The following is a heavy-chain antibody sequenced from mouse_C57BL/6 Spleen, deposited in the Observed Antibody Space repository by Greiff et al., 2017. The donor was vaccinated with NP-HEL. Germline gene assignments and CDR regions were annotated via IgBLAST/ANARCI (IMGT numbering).Heavy chain of an antibody. Sequence: QVQLQQPGAELVRPGSSVKLSCKASGYTFTSYWMHWVKQRPIQGLEWIGNIDPSDSETHYNQKFKDKATLTVDKSSSTAYMQLSSLTSEDSAVYYCARKVVTDWYFDVWGTGTTVTVSS. J-gene: IGHJ1*03. V-gene: IGHV1-52*01. D-gene: IGHD2-2*01. CDR3: ARKVVTDWYFDV. CDR1: GYTFTSYW. CDR2: IDPSDSET.